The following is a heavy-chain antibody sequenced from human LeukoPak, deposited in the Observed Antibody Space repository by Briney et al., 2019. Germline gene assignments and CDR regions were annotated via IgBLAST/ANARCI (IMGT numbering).Heavy chain of an antibody. D-gene: IGHD3-16*01. J-gene: IGHJ6*02. CDR2: MNPNSGNP. V-gene: IGHV1-8*01. CDR1: GYTFTSYD. CDR3: ARVVTRLREGDYYYDLDV. Sequence: ASVKVSCKASGYTFTSYDINWVRQATGQGLEWMGWMNPNSGNPGYSQKFQGRVTNTRDTSASTAYMDLSSLRSGDTAVYYCARVVTRLREGDYYYDLDVWGQGTTVTVSS.